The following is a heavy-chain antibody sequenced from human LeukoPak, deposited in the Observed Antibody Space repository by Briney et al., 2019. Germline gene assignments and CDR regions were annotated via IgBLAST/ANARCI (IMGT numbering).Heavy chain of an antibody. CDR1: GGSISSGDYY. D-gene: IGHD2-2*01. V-gene: IGHV4-30-4*08. CDR2: IYYSGST. J-gene: IGHJ3*02. Sequence: SETLSLTCTVSGGSISSGDYYWSWIRQPPGKGLEWIGYIYYSGSTYYNPSLKSRVTISVDTSKNQFSLKQSSVTAADTAVYYCARDCSSTSDVDAFDIWGQGTMVTVSS. CDR3: ARDCSSTSDVDAFDI.